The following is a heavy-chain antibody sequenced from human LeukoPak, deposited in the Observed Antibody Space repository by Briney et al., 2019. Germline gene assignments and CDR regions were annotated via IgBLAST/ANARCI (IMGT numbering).Heavy chain of an antibody. Sequence: TGGSLRLSCAASGFTFSSYAVSWVRQAPGKGLGWVSGISGSGGSTYYADSVKGRFTISRDNSKNTLYLQVNSLRAEDTAVYYCARSSGYSYGYYFDYWGQGTLVTVSS. D-gene: IGHD5-18*01. CDR3: ARSSGYSYGYYFDY. CDR2: ISGSGGST. CDR1: GFTFSSYA. V-gene: IGHV3-23*01. J-gene: IGHJ4*02.